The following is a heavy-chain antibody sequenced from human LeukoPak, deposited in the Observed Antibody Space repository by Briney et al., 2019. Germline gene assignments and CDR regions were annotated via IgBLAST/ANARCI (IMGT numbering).Heavy chain of an antibody. CDR1: GGSISSYY. J-gene: IGHJ3*02. Sequence: SETLSLTCTVSGGSISSYYWSWIRQPPGKGLEWIGYIYYSGSTNYNPSLKSRVTISVDTSKNQFSLKLSSVTVADTAVYYCATYCGGDCYSGAFDIWGQGTMVTVSS. D-gene: IGHD2-21*02. CDR3: ATYCGGDCYSGAFDI. CDR2: IYYSGST. V-gene: IGHV4-59*01.